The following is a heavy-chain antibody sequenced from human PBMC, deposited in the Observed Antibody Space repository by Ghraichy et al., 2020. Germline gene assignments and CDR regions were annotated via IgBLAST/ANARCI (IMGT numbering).Heavy chain of an antibody. CDR1: GFTFRAFG. V-gene: IGHV3-48*01. D-gene: IGHD4-17*01. Sequence: GGSLRLSCAVSGFTFRAFGWNWVRQAPGKGLEWVSFISSGSSTIYYADFVRGRFTISRDDAKNSLYLQVNSLGAEDTAVYYCASVGYGDYSEYFHHWGQGTLVTVSS. CDR2: ISSGSSTI. CDR3: ASVGYGDYSEYFHH. J-gene: IGHJ1*01.